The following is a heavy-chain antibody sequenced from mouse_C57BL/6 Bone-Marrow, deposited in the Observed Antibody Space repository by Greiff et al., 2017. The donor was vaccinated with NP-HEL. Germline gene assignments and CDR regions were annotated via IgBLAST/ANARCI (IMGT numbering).Heavy chain of an antibody. CDR1: GFTFSDYY. D-gene: IGHD1-1*01. CDR3: ARRIIYYYGSRGYYAMDY. CDR2: ISNGGGST. V-gene: IGHV5-12*01. J-gene: IGHJ4*01. Sequence: EVKLMESGGGLVQPGGSLKLSCAASGFTFSDYYMYWVRQTPEKRLEWVAYISNGGGSTYYPDTVKGRFTISRDNAKNTLYLQMSRLKSEDTAMYYCARRIIYYYGSRGYYAMDYWGQGTSVTVSS.